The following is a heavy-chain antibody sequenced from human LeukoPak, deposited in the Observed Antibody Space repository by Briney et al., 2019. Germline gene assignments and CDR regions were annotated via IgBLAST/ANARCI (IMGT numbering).Heavy chain of an antibody. V-gene: IGHV3-30-3*01. CDR2: ISDTGYNQ. J-gene: IGHJ2*01. D-gene: IGHD2-15*01. CDR1: GFTFTNYA. CDR3: ARDYFSRAALLGYFDL. Sequence: GGSLRLSCAASGFTFTNYAIHWVRQAPGQGLEWITVISDTGYNQDYADAVKGRFTISRDNAKNSLYLQMNSLRAEDTAVYYCARDYFSRAALLGYFDLWGRGTLVTVSS.